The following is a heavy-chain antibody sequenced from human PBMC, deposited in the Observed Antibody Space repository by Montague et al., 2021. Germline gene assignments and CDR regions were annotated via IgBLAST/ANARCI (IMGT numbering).Heavy chain of an antibody. CDR1: GASISDYY. D-gene: IGHD1-14*01. Sequence: SETLSLTCSVSGASISDYYWRWIRQPPVTGLEWIWYIYYSRRTNYNPSLTSRVTISVDTSKNQFSLKLSPVTAADTAFYYCAVTNPYYYYGMDVWGQGTTVTVAS. V-gene: IGHV4-59*01. CDR3: AVTNPYYYYGMDV. CDR2: IYYSRRT. J-gene: IGHJ6*02.